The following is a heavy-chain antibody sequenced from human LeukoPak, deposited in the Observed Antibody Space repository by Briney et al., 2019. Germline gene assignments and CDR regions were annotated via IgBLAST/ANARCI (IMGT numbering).Heavy chain of an antibody. CDR2: ISYDGNNK. V-gene: IGHV3-30*04. CDR1: GFTFSSYA. D-gene: IGHD1-26*01. Sequence: GGSLRLSCAASGFTFSSYAMHWVRQAPGKGLEWVAVISYDGNNKYYADSVKGRFTISRDNSKNTLCLQMNSLRAEDTAVYYCARAPYSGSYSDYYYYYYMDVWGKGTTATISS. CDR3: ARAPYSGSYSDYYYYYYMDV. J-gene: IGHJ6*03.